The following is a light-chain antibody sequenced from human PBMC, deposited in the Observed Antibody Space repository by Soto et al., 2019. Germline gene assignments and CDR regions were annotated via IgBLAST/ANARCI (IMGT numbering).Light chain of an antibody. J-gene: IGLJ1*01. Sequence: QPALTQPVYVSGSPGQAITISCTGTSSDVGGYNYVSWYQQHPGKAPKLMIYDVSNRPSGVSNRFSGSKSGNTASLSISGLQAEDEADYYCSSYTSSSTLFGTGTKVTVL. V-gene: IGLV2-14*01. CDR3: SSYTSSSTL. CDR1: SSDVGGYNY. CDR2: DVS.